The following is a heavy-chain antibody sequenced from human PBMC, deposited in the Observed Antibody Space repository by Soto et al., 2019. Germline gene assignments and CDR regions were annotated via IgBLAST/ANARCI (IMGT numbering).Heavy chain of an antibody. CDR1: GYNFAGYW. CDR2: IYPSDSDT. Sequence: GESLTISCKGPGYNFAGYWIPWVRLMPGKGLELMGIIYPSDSDTRYRPSFQGQVTISADKSISSAYLQWSSLRASDTAMYYCARGGVSTRTFDYWGQGTPVTVSS. CDR3: ARGGVSTRTFDY. J-gene: IGHJ4*02. V-gene: IGHV5-51*01. D-gene: IGHD3-3*01.